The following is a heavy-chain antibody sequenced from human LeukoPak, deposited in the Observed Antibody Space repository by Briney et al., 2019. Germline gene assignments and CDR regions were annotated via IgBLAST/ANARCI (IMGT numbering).Heavy chain of an antibody. CDR2: ISWNSGSI. J-gene: IGHJ6*02. CDR1: GFTFDDYA. CDR3: AKDIERYSYDPYYYYGMDV. V-gene: IGHV3-9*01. Sequence: GGSLRLSCAASGFTFDDYAMHWVRQAPGKGLEWVSGISWNSGSIGYADSVKGRFTISRDNAKNSPYLQMNSLRAEDTALYYCAKDIERYSYDPYYYYGMDVWGQGTTVTVSS. D-gene: IGHD5-18*01.